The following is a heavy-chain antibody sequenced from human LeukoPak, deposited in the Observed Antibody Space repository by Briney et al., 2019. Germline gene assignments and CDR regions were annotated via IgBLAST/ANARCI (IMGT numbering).Heavy chain of an antibody. CDR2: IDATGSDK. CDR1: EFPFSIYA. CDR3: ADYRKPQGLDY. D-gene: IGHD1-14*01. Sequence: GGSLRLSCEVSEFPFSIYAMAWVRQAPGQGLEWVSAIDATGSDKYYTDSVKGRFTISRDNSKNTVYLQMNSLRAEDTAVYYCADYRKPQGLDYWGQGTLVTVSS. V-gene: IGHV3-23*01. J-gene: IGHJ4*02.